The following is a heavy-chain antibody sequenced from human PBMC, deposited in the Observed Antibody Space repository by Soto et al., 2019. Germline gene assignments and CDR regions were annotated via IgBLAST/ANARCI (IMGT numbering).Heavy chain of an antibody. CDR1: GFTFSSYG. Sequence: QVQLVESGGGVVQPGRSLRLSCAASGFTFSSYGMHWVRQAPGKGLEWVAVISYDGSNKYYADSVKGRITISRDNSKNTLYLQLNSLRAEDTAVYYCAKDRGGVRDLDYYYGMDVWGQGTTVTVSS. CDR2: ISYDGSNK. D-gene: IGHD3-10*01. J-gene: IGHJ6*02. CDR3: AKDRGGVRDLDYYYGMDV. V-gene: IGHV3-30*18.